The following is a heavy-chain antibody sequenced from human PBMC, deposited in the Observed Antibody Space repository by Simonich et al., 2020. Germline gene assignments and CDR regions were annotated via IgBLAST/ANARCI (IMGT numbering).Heavy chain of an antibody. CDR2: IYYSGNT. CDR3: ARWAYSSSYFDY. D-gene: IGHD6-6*01. J-gene: IGHJ4*02. CDR1: GYSISSGYY. Sequence: QVQLQESGPGLVKPSETLSLTCAVSGYSISSGYYWGWIRQPPGKGLEWIGSIYYSGNTYYTPSRKSRVTISVDTSKNQFSRKLSSVTAADTAVYYCARWAYSSSYFDYWGQGTLVTVSS. V-gene: IGHV4-38-2*01.